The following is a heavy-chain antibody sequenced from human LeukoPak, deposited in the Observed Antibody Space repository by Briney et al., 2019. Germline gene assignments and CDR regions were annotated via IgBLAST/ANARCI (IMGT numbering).Heavy chain of an antibody. CDR1: GGCVSGYY. CDR3: ARTLTVTTGDY. Sequence: PSETLALTFAVDGGCVSGYYWSWIRQPPGKGLEWIGEINHSGSTNYNPSLKSRVTISVDTSKNQFSLKLSSVTAADTAVYYCARTLTVTTGDYWGQGTLVTVSS. CDR2: INHSGST. J-gene: IGHJ4*02. D-gene: IGHD4-17*01. V-gene: IGHV4-34*01.